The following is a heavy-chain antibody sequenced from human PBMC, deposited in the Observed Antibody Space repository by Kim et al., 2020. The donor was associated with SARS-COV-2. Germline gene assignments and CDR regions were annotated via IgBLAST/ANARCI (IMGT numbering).Heavy chain of an antibody. V-gene: IGHV4-30-4*01. CDR2: IYYSGST. J-gene: IGHJ4*02. Sequence: SETLSLTCTVSGGSISSGDYYWSWIRQPPGKGLEWIGYIYYSGSTYYNPSLKSRVTISVDTSKNQFSLKLSSVTAADTAVYYCAREGEYCSSTSCYYYFDYWGQGTLVTVSS. CDR3: AREGEYCSSTSCYYYFDY. D-gene: IGHD2-2*01. CDR1: GGSISSGDYY.